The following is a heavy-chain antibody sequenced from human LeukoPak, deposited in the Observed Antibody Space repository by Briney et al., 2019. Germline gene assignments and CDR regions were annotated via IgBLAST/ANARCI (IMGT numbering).Heavy chain of an antibody. D-gene: IGHD5-12*01. V-gene: IGHV3-48*03. CDR1: GFTFSSYE. J-gene: IGHJ6*03. CDR3: ERAGYLSNYYYDIDV. CDR2: ISSSDSTI. Sequence: GGSLRLSCVASGFTFSSYEMNWVRQAPGKGLEWVSYISSSDSTIYYADSVKGRFTISRDNAKSSLYPQMNSLRAEDTDLYYCERAGYLSNYYYDIDVWGKGTTVTVSS.